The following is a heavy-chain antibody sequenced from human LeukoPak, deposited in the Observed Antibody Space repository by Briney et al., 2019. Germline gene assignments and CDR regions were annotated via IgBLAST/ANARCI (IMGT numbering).Heavy chain of an antibody. J-gene: IGHJ4*02. D-gene: IGHD4-17*01. CDR1: GGSISSHY. CDR2: IYYSGST. V-gene: IGHV4-59*11. CDR3: ARVLHDYGDYGFDY. Sequence: SETLSLTCTVSGGSISSHYWSWIRQPPGKGLEWIGYIYYSGSTDYNPSLRSRVTISVDTSRSQVSLKLSSVTAADTAVYYCARVLHDYGDYGFDYWGQGTLVTVSS.